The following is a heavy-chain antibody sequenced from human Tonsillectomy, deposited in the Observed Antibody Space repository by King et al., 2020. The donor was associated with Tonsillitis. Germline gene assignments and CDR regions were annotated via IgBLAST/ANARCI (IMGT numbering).Heavy chain of an antibody. J-gene: IGHJ4*02. V-gene: IGHV4-59*01. CDR1: GGSMTTYY. D-gene: IGHD6-19*01. CDR3: AREAGTSGGLDS. Sequence: QLQESGPGLVKPSETLSLTCTVSGGSMTTYYWSWIRQPPRKGLEWIGYIYYSGNTIYNPSLKSRVTMSVDTSKNQYSLRLSSVTAADTAVYYCAREAGTSGGLDSWGQGALVTVSS. CDR2: IYYSGNT.